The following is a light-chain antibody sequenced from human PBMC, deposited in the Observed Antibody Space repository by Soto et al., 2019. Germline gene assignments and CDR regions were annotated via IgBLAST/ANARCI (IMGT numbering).Light chain of an antibody. V-gene: IGLV2-14*01. J-gene: IGLJ3*02. CDR1: SSDVGYYNY. CDR2: EVT. Sequence: QSALTQTASVSGSPGQPITISCTGTSSDVGYYNYVSWYQQHPGKAPKLLIQEVTNRPSGVSSRFSGSKSGNTASLIISGLQAEDEADYYCSSYTTRGTLVFGGGTKVTVL. CDR3: SSYTTRGTLV.